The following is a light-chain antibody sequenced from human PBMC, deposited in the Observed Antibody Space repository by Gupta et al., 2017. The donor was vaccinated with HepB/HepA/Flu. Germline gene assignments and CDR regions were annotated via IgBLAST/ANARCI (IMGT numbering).Light chain of an antibody. CDR1: QDISNY. V-gene: IGKV1-33*01. Sequence: DIQMTQHPPSLSASVGDRVTITCQASQDISNYLNWYQQKPGKAPKLLIYDASNLETGVPSRFSGSGSGTDFTFTISSLQPEDIATYYCQQYDNLPSLTFGGGTKVEIK. J-gene: IGKJ4*01. CDR3: QQYDNLPSLT. CDR2: DAS.